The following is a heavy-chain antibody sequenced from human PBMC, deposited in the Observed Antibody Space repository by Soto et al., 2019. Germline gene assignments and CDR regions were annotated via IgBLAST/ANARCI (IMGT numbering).Heavy chain of an antibody. CDR3: ARRGTISSAHHFEH. J-gene: IGHJ4*02. D-gene: IGHD6-6*01. Sequence: QVQLVESGGGLVKPGGSPRLSCAASGFTFSGYNMSWIRQAPGKGLEWVSYITSSGSNTFDAEPVKGRFTTSRDNTMNLLYLQMNSLSAEETAVYYCARRGTISSAHHFEHWGQGTLVTVSS. V-gene: IGHV3-11*01. CDR2: ITSSGSNT. CDR1: GFTFSGYN.